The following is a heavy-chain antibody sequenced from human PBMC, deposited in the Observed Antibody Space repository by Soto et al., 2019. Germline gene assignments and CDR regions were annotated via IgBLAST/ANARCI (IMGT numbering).Heavy chain of an antibody. CDR3: ARGNPFNYAGFDV. J-gene: IGHJ6*02. Sequence: ASVKVSCKASGYTFSDFDINWLRQASGQGPEWMGWMNAKSGDTFFAQRFQGKFNMTWDTSLSTAYMEVGSLTSDDTAIYYCARGNPFNYAGFDVWGQGTTVTVSS. V-gene: IGHV1-8*01. CDR1: GYTFSDFD. CDR2: MNAKSGDT. D-gene: IGHD3-16*01.